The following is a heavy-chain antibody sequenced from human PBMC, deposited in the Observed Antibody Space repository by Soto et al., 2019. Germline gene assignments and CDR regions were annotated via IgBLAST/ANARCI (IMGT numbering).Heavy chain of an antibody. CDR1: GGTFSSYS. Sequence: QVQLVQSGAEVKTPGSSVKVSCEASGGTFSSYSINWVRQAPGQGLEWMGRLIPMFGTTDYGQRFQCRVTFTAEESTNMATMEVNDLIAEDTAVYSCARAAVLTFTRFYDVDVWGQGTTVTVSS. CDR2: LIPMFGTT. CDR3: ARAAVLTFTRFYDVDV. V-gene: IGHV1-69*18. J-gene: IGHJ6*02. D-gene: IGHD6-13*01.